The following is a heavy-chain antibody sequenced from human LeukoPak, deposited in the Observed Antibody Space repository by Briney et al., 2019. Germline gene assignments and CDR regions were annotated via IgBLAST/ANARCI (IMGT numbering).Heavy chain of an antibody. D-gene: IGHD3-16*01. V-gene: IGHV3-74*01. J-gene: IGHJ4*02. Sequence: GGSLRLSCAASGFTFSNHWMYWVRQGPGKGLVWISDIDTDGSSTNYADSVKGRFTISRDNAKNTLYLQMNSLGAADTAVYYCVRALGYYSGQGDYWGQGTLVTVSS. CDR2: IDTDGSST. CDR1: GFTFSNHW. CDR3: VRALGYYSGQGDY.